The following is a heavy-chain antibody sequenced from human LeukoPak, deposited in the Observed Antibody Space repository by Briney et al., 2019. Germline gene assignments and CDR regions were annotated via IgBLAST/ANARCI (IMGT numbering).Heavy chain of an antibody. D-gene: IGHD3-22*01. CDR1: GFTFSSYA. J-gene: IGHJ3*02. CDR2: ISYDGSNK. V-gene: IGHV3-30*04. Sequence: PGGSLRLSCAASGFTFSSYAMHWVRQAPGKGLEWVAVISYDGSNKYYADSVKGRFTISRDNSKNTLYLQMNSLRAEDTAVYYCARPPSDYYDSSGYYYEDAFDIRGQGTMVTVSS. CDR3: ARPPSDYYDSSGYYYEDAFDI.